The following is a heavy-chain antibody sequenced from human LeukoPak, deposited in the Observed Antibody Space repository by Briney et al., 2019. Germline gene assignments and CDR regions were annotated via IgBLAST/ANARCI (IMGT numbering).Heavy chain of an antibody. CDR2: IYYSGST. V-gene: IGHV4-59*08. D-gene: IGHD6-13*01. CDR3: ARHVLYSSSWYDY. CDR1: GGSISSYY. J-gene: IGHJ4*02. Sequence: SETLSLTCTVSGGSISSYYWSWIRQPPGKGLEWIGYIYYSGSTNYNPSLKSRVTISVDTSKNQFSLKLSSVTAADTAVYYCARHVLYSSSWYDYWGQGTLVTVSS.